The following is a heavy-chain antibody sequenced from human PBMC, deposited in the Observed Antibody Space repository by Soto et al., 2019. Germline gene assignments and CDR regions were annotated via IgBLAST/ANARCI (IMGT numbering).Heavy chain of an antibody. Sequence: GGSLRLSCAASGFTFSGSAMHWVRQASGKGLEWVGRIRSKANSYATAYAASVKGRFTISRDDSKNTAYLQMNSLKTEDTAVYYCTTLSPSYCSSTSCYVHDAFDISGQGTMVTVSS. CDR3: TTLSPSYCSSTSCYVHDAFDI. J-gene: IGHJ3*02. CDR2: IRSKANSYAT. CDR1: GFTFSGSA. D-gene: IGHD2-2*01. V-gene: IGHV3-73*01.